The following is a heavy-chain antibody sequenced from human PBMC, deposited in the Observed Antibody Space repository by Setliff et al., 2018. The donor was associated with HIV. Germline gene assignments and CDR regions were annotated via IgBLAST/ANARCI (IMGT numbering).Heavy chain of an antibody. D-gene: IGHD3-3*01. CDR1: GGSISKYF. Sequence: SETLSLTCTVSGGSISKYFWSWIRQSAEKGLEWIGRIYSSGSTNQNPSLKSRVSMSVDTSKSQFSLNLSSVTAADTAVYYCARGPFVLRFLERLVYFDYWGQGKLVTVSS. J-gene: IGHJ4*02. CDR2: IYSSGST. V-gene: IGHV4-4*07. CDR3: ARGPFVLRFLERLVYFDY.